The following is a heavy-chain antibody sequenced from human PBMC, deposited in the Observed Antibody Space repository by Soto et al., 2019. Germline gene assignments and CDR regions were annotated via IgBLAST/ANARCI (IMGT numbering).Heavy chain of an antibody. CDR1: GYRFTSYW. D-gene: IGHD6-6*01. CDR2: IYPGDSDN. Sequence: ESLKVSCKGSGYRFTSYWIVWVRQMPGKGLEWMGIIYPGDSDNRYSPSFQGQVTISADKSIRTAYLQWSSLKASDTAMYYCARQASNVPGHHFDYWGQGTLVTVSS. V-gene: IGHV5-51*01. J-gene: IGHJ4*02. CDR3: ARQASNVPGHHFDY.